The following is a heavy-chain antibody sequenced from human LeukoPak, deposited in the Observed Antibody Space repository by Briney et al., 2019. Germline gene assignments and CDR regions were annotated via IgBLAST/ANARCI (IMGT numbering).Heavy chain of an antibody. J-gene: IGHJ4*02. CDR3: ARVRDKHIVVVTAIDY. CDR2: ISSSSSYI. CDR1: GFTFSSYS. V-gene: IGHV3-21*01. Sequence: PGGSLRLSCAASGFTFSSYSMNWVRQAPGKGLEWVSSISSSSSYIYYADSVKGRFTTSRDNAKNSLYLQMNSLRAEDTAVYYCARVRDKHIVVVTAIDYWGQGTLVTVSS. D-gene: IGHD2-21*02.